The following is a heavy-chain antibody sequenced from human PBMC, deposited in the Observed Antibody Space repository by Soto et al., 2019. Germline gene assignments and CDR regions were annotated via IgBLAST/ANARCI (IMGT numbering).Heavy chain of an antibody. Sequence: SYTLSLTCTVAGGSISSYYWSWIRQPPGKGLEWIGYIYYSGSTNYNPSLKSRVTISVDTSKNQFSLKLSSVTAADTAVYYCARGSDFWSGLNNWFDPWGQGTLVTVS. CDR1: GGSISSYY. CDR2: IYYSGST. J-gene: IGHJ5*02. D-gene: IGHD3-3*01. CDR3: ARGSDFWSGLNNWFDP. V-gene: IGHV4-59*01.